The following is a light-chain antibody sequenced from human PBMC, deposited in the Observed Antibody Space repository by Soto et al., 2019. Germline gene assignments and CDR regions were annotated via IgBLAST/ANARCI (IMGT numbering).Light chain of an antibody. Sequence: QSALTQPRSVSGSPGQSVTISCTGTSSDVGGYNYVSWYQQHPGKAPKLTIYDVSNRPSGVTNRISGSKSGNTSSLTISGLQAEEEADYYCCSDAGSSTFVFGTGTKLTVL. CDR2: DVS. CDR3: CSDAGSSTFV. V-gene: IGLV2-11*01. J-gene: IGLJ1*01. CDR1: SSDVGGYNY.